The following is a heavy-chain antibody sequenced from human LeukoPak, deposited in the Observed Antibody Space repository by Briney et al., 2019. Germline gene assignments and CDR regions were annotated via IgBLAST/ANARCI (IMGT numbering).Heavy chain of an antibody. V-gene: IGHV3-48*01. J-gene: IGHJ5*01. Sequence: GGPLRLSCSAPGFTFSTYNMTWVPRAPGMGLEWLSFSGTTSVAIYYADSVKGRFTISREDAKKPLYLQMNSLRGEDTAAYYCARNLDSRGQGALVTVSS. CDR1: GFTFSTYN. CDR2: SGTTSVAI. CDR3: ARNLDS.